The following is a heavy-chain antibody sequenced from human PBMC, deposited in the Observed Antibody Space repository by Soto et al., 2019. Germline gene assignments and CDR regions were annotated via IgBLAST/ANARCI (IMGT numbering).Heavy chain of an antibody. D-gene: IGHD3-16*01. CDR1: GGSISSGGYY. CDR3: ARDPLGIPFGYFKY. Sequence: QAQLQESGPGLVKPSQTLSLTCTVSGGSISSGGYYWSWIRQHPGKGLEWIGNIYYSGSTYYNPSLKSRVTISVDTSKNQFSLKLSSVTAADTAVYYCARDPLGIPFGYFKYWGQGTLVNVSS. J-gene: IGHJ4*02. V-gene: IGHV4-31*03. CDR2: IYYSGST.